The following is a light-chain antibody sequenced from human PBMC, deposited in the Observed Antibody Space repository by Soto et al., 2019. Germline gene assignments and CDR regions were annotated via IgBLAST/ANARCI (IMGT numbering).Light chain of an antibody. CDR2: DIS. CDR3: QQYNNWPFS. CDR1: QDVTTN. V-gene: IGKV3-15*01. J-gene: IGKJ5*01. Sequence: EIRMTQFPATLSASPGEGVTLSCRAAQDVTTNFAWYQQKRGQAPRLLVYDISIRATGVPARFSGSGSETDFTLSISGLQSEDFAVYFCQQYNNWPFSFGQGTRLEIK.